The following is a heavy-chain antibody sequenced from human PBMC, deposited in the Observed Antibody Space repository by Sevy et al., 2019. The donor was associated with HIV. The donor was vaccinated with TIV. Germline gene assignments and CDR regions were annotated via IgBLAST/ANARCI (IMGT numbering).Heavy chain of an antibody. CDR2: INTDSGGP. CDR3: VRDGRDGYFEY. Sequence: ASVKVSCKASGYTFTGYYMHWMRQAPGQGLEWMGWINTDSGGPIYAPKFQGRVTLTRDTSISTAYMDLSRLKSDDTAVYYCVRDGRDGYFEYWGQGTLVTVSS. V-gene: IGHV1-2*02. CDR1: GYTFTGYY. J-gene: IGHJ4*02.